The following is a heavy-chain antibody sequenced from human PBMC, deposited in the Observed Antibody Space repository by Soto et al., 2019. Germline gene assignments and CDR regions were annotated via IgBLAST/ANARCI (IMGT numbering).Heavy chain of an antibody. Sequence: EVQLLESGGGLVQPGGSLTLSCAGSGFTFNSHAMSWFRQAPGKGLKWVSVISGDGGTTYYADFVKSRFTTSRDNSNNTVFLHNTGPTAEYTAVYYCAKGLYLGGYSYDYWGQGTLVAVPS. CDR3: AKGLYLGGYSYDY. V-gene: IGHV3-23*01. D-gene: IGHD3-22*01. J-gene: IGHJ4*02. CDR1: GFTFNSHA. CDR2: ISGDGGTT.